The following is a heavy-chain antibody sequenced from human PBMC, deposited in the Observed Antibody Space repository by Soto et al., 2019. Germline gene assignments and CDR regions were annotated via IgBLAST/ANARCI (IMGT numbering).Heavy chain of an antibody. CDR1: GGSFSGYY. CDR3: ARARGSYDY. Sequence: ETLSLTCAVYGGSFSGYYWSWIRQPPGKGLEWIGEINHSGSTNYNPSLKSRVTISVDTSKNQFSLKLSSVTAADTAVYYCARARGSYDYWGQGTLVTVSS. CDR2: INHSGST. V-gene: IGHV4-34*01. D-gene: IGHD1-26*01. J-gene: IGHJ4*02.